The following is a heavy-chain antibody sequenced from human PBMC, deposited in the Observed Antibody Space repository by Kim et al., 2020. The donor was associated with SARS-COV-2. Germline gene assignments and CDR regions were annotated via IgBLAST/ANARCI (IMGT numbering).Heavy chain of an antibody. J-gene: IGHJ4*02. D-gene: IGHD6-13*01. V-gene: IGHV1-69*01. Sequence: AQKFQGRVTITADESTSTAYMELSSMRSEDTAVYYCARGIAAAGRPYFDYWGQGTLVTVSS. CDR3: ARGIAAAGRPYFDY.